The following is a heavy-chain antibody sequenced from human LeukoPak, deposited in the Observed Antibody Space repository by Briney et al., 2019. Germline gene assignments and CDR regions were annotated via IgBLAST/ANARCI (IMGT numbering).Heavy chain of an antibody. CDR2: ISSSSSYI. J-gene: IGHJ4*02. V-gene: IGHV3-21*01. CDR1: GFTFSSYS. D-gene: IGHD6-13*01. CDR3: ARGSRYSSSWYLTPADY. Sequence: PGGSLRLSYAASGFTFSSYSMNWVRQAPGKGLEWVSSISSSSSYIYYADSVKGRFTNSRDNAKNSLYLQMNSLRAEDTAVYYCARGSRYSSSWYLTPADYWGQGTLVTVSS.